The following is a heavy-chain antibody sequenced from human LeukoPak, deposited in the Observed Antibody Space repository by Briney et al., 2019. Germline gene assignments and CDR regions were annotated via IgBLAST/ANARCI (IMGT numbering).Heavy chain of an antibody. Sequence: SETLSLTCTVSGGSISSYYWSWIRQPPGKGLEWIGYIYYSGSTNYNPSLKSRVTISVDTSKNQFSLKLSSVTAAGPAVYYCARIVSSGWYYYYMDVWGKGTTVTVSS. V-gene: IGHV4-59*08. CDR3: ARIVSSGWYYYYMDV. D-gene: IGHD6-19*01. CDR1: GGSISSYY. CDR2: IYYSGST. J-gene: IGHJ6*03.